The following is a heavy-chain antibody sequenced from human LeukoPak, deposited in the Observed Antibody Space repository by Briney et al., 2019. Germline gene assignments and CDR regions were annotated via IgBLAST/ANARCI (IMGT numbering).Heavy chain of an antibody. CDR1: GVSVTQDY. CDR3: ARYIVSEQRDDYGDYVEEAPYYFDY. D-gene: IGHD4-17*01. CDR2: IQYNGYT. J-gene: IGHJ4*02. V-gene: IGHV4-59*02. Sequence: PSETLSLTCTVSGVSVTQDYWSWIRQTPEKGLEWIAYIQYNGYTFYNPSLQSRVTISLDTSANQFSLRLASVTAADTAVYYCARYIVSEQRDDYGDYVEEAPYYFDYWGQGTLVTVSS.